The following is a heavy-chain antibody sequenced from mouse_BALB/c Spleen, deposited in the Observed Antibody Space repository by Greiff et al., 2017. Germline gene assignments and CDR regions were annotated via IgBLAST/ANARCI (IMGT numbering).Heavy chain of an antibody. V-gene: IGHV7-3*02. J-gene: IGHJ4*01. Sequence: EVKVVESGGGLVQPGGSLRLSCATSGFTFTDYYMSWVRQPPGKALEWLGFIRNKANGYTTEYSASVKGRFTISRDNSQSILYLQMNTLRAEDSATYYCARVGYYAMDYWGQGTSVTVSS. CDR1: GFTFTDYY. CDR3: ARVGYYAMDY. CDR2: IRNKANGYTT.